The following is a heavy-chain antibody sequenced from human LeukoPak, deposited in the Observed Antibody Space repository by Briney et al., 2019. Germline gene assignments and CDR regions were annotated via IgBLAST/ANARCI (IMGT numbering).Heavy chain of an antibody. CDR2: IYTSGST. Sequence: SETLSLTCTVSGGSISAYYWSWIRQPAGKGLEWIGRIYTSGSTSYNPSLKSRVTMSIDTSKTQFSLKPSSVTAADTAVYYCARVSEYYDSSGYYGWFDPWGQGTLVTVSS. CDR1: GGSISAYY. J-gene: IGHJ5*02. D-gene: IGHD3-22*01. V-gene: IGHV4-4*07. CDR3: ARVSEYYDSSGYYGWFDP.